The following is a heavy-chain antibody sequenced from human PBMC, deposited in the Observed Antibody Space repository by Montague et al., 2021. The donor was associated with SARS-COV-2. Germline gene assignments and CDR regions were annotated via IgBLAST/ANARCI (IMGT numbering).Heavy chain of an antibody. V-gene: IGHV2-5*02. CDR1: GFSLSTSGVG. CDR3: AHRRGLLLSDAFDI. J-gene: IGHJ3*02. D-gene: IGHD1-26*01. Sequence: PALVKPTQTLTLTCTFSGFSLSTSGVGVGWIRQPPGRALEWLALIYWDDDKRYSPSLKSRLTITKDTSKNQVVLTMTNMDPVDTATYYCAHRRGLLLSDAFDIWGQGTMVTVPS. CDR2: IYWDDDK.